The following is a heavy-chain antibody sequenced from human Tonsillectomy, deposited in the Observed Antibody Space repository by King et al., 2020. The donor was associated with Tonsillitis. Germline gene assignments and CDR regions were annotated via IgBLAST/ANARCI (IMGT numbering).Heavy chain of an antibody. D-gene: IGHD2-8*01. CDR1: GFTFSSYA. J-gene: IGHJ6*03. V-gene: IGHV3-64D*06. CDR2: ISSNGHNT. CDR3: VNGGLSCTTTGCRYYYYHMDV. Sequence: VQLVESGGGLVQPGGSLRLSCSASGFTFSSYAMHWVRQAPGKGLEYVSAISSNGHNTYYADSVKGRFTISRDNSENTLYLKMSSLRTEDTAVYYCVNGGLSCTTTGCRYYYYHMDVWGTGTTVTVSS.